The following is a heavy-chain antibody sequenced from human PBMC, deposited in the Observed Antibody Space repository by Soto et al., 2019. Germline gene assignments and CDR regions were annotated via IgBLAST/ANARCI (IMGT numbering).Heavy chain of an antibody. Sequence: SETLSLTCTVSGGSISSSSYYWGWIRQPPVKGLEWIGSIYYSGSTYYNPSLRSRVTISVYTSKNQFSLNRSSVTAEDMAVYYCARDYSDSSGSYYAGDYWGQGTLVTDYS. V-gene: IGHV4-39*01. J-gene: IGHJ4*02. D-gene: IGHD3-22*01. CDR3: ARDYSDSSGSYYAGDY. CDR1: GGSISSSSYY. CDR2: IYYSGST.